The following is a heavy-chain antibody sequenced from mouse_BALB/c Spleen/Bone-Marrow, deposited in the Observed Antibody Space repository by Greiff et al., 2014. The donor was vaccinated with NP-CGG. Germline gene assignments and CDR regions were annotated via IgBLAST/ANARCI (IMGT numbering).Heavy chain of an antibody. Sequence: VQRVESGPGLVAPSQSLSITCTVSGFSLTNYGVHWVRQPPGKGLEWLGVIWADGSTNYNSALMSRLSISKDNSKSQVFFKMNSLQTDDTAMYYCAGITTATGAMDYWGQGTSVTVSS. J-gene: IGHJ4*01. CDR2: IWADGST. D-gene: IGHD1-2*01. CDR1: GFSLTNYG. V-gene: IGHV2-9*02. CDR3: AGITTATGAMDY.